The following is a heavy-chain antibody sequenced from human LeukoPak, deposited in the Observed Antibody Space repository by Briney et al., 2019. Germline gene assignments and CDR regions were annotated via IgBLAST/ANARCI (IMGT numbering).Heavy chain of an antibody. CDR1: GYTFTSYY. D-gene: IGHD2-2*01. V-gene: IGHV1-46*01. J-gene: IGHJ6*03. CDR3: ARDLFHGGNNQLLYYMDV. Sequence: GASVKVSCKASGYTFTSYYMHWVRQAPGQGLEWMGIINPSGGTTSNAQKFQGRVTMTRDTSTNTVYMELSSLRSDDTAVYYCARDLFHGGNNQLLYYMDVWGKGTTVTVSS. CDR2: INPSGGTT.